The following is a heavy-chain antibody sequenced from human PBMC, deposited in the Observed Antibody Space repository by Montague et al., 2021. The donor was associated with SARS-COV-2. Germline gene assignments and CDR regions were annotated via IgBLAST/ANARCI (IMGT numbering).Heavy chain of an antibody. D-gene: IGHD3-22*01. J-gene: IGHJ4*02. CDR2: IYHTGNT. Sequence: SETLSLTCGVSGASVTSTNWWSWVRQPTGKGLEWIGEIYHTGNTNYSPSLKNRVSISLDKSKNQLSLRRNSVTAADTAVYYCASPKEGSGYYRPFDYWGQGTLVTVSS. CDR3: ASPKEGSGYYRPFDY. V-gene: IGHV4-4*02. CDR1: GASVTSTNW.